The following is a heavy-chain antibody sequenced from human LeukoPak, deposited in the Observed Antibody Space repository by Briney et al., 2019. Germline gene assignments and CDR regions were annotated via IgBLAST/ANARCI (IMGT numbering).Heavy chain of an antibody. J-gene: IGHJ6*02. CDR3: AREEGIAARDYYYGMDV. CDR2: IYSGGST. Sequence: GGSLRLSCAASGFTFSSYSMNWVRQAPGKGLEWVSVIYSGGSTYYADSVKGRFTISRDNSKNTLYLQMNSLRAEDTAVYYCAREEGIAARDYYYGMDVWGQGTTVTASS. D-gene: IGHD6-6*01. V-gene: IGHV3-66*01. CDR1: GFTFSSYS.